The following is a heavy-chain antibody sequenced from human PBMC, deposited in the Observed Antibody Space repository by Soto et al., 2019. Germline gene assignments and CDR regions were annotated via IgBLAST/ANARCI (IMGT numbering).Heavy chain of an antibody. D-gene: IGHD5-18*01. CDR2: ISWNSGSI. V-gene: IGHV3-9*01. CDR1: GFTFDDYA. Sequence: PGGSLRLSCAASGFTFDDYAMHWVRQAPGKGLEWVSGISWNSGSIGYADSVKGRFTISRDNAKNSLYLQMNSLRAEDTALYYCAKGGDIQLWSLDYWGQGTLVTVSS. CDR3: AKGGDIQLWSLDY. J-gene: IGHJ4*02.